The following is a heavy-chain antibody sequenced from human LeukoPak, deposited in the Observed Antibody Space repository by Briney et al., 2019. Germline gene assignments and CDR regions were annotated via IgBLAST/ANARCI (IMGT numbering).Heavy chain of an antibody. Sequence: GGSLTLSCSASGFTFSSYGMHWVRQAPGKGLVWVAFIRYDGSNKHYADSVKGRFTISRDNSKNTLHLQMNSLGAEATAVYYCAKPGAMVTSPVDYWGQGTLVTVSS. CDR1: GFTFSSYG. D-gene: IGHD5-18*01. CDR3: AKPGAMVTSPVDY. J-gene: IGHJ4*02. V-gene: IGHV3-30*02. CDR2: IRYDGSNK.